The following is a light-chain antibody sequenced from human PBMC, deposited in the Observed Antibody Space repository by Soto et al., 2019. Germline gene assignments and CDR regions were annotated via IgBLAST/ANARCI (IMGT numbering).Light chain of an antibody. CDR2: GAF. J-gene: IGKJ1*01. V-gene: IGKV3-20*01. CDR3: QQYGSSAWT. CDR1: QSVSSSY. Sequence: EIVLTQSPGTLSLSPGERATLSCRASQSVSSSYFAWYQQRFGQAPRLLIYGAFSRATGIPDRFIGSGSGRDYALTMSRLETEDVAVYYCQQYGSSAWTFGQGTKVEIK.